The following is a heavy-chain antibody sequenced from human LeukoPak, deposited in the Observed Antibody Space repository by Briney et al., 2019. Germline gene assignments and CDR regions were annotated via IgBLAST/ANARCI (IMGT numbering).Heavy chain of an antibody. CDR1: GYTLTELS. D-gene: IGHD2-15*01. V-gene: IGHV1-24*01. Sequence: ASVKVSCKVSGYTLTELSMHWVRQAPGKGLEWMGGFDSEDGETIYAQKFQGRVTMTEDTSTDTAYMELSSLRSEDTAVYYCATLTGYCSGGSCYDAFDIWGQGTMVTVSS. J-gene: IGHJ3*02. CDR3: ATLTGYCSGGSCYDAFDI. CDR2: FDSEDGET.